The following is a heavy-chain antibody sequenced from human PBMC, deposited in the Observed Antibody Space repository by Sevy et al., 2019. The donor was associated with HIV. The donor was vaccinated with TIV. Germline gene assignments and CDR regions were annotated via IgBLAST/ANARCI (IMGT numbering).Heavy chain of an antibody. J-gene: IGHJ5*02. V-gene: IGHV1-69*13. CDR1: GGTFSSYA. Sequence: ASVKVSYKASGGTFSSYAISWVRQAPGQGLEWMGGIIPIFGTANYAQKFQGRVTITADESTSTAYMELSSLRSEDTAVYYCARAGDSSPPWFDPWGQGTLVTVSS. D-gene: IGHD3-22*01. CDR3: ARAGDSSPPWFDP. CDR2: IIPIFGTA.